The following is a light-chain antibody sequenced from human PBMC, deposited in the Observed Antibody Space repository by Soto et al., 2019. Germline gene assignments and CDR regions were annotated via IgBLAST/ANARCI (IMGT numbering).Light chain of an antibody. CDR2: GAS. CDR1: QSVSSN. V-gene: IGKV3-15*01. CDR3: QQYNNWPPWT. Sequence: EIMMSQSPATLSVSPGERATLSCRASQSVSSNLAWYQQKPGQAPRLLIYGASTRATGIPARFSGSGSGTEFTLTISSLQSEDFAVYYCQQYNNWPPWTFGQGSKADIK. J-gene: IGKJ1*01.